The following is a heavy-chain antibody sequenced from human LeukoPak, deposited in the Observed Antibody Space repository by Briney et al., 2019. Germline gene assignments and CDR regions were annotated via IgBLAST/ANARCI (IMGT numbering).Heavy chain of an antibody. Sequence: GGSLRLSCAVSGFTFSSHWMSWVRQAPGKGLEWVANIKQDGSEKDYVDSVKGRFTISRDNAKNSLYLQMNSLRAEDTAVYYCARGYYDILTGYYTPAGYMDVWGKGTTVTISS. CDR3: ARGYYDILTGYYTPAGYMDV. V-gene: IGHV3-7*04. D-gene: IGHD3-9*01. J-gene: IGHJ6*03. CDR1: GFTFSSHW. CDR2: IKQDGSEK.